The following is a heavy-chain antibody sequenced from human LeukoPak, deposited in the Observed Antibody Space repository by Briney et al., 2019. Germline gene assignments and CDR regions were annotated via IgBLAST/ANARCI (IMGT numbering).Heavy chain of an antibody. CDR3: ERVGHSYDSSGYSSN. J-gene: IGHJ4*02. CDR1: GGTFSSYA. CDR2: IIPILGIA. D-gene: IGHD3-22*01. Sequence: GASVKVSCKASGGTFSSYAISWVRQAPGQGLGWMGKIIPILGIANYAQKFQGRVTITADKSTSTAYMELSSLRSEDTAVYYCERVGHSYDSSGYSSNWGQGTLVTVSS. V-gene: IGHV1-69*04.